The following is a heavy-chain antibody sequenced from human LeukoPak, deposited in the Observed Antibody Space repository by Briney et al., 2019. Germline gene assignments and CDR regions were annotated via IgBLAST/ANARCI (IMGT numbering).Heavy chain of an antibody. J-gene: IGHJ5*02. CDR2: VSGSGGST. V-gene: IGHV3-23*01. D-gene: IGHD3-9*01. CDR3: AKGRSSLPGYYPNWFDP. Sequence: GGSLRLSCAASGFTFSSYAMSWVRQAPGKGLEWVSAVSGSGGSTYYADSVKGRFTISRDNSKNTLYLQMNSLRAEDTAVYYCAKGRSSLPGYYPNWFDPWGQEPWSPSPQ. CDR1: GFTFSSYA.